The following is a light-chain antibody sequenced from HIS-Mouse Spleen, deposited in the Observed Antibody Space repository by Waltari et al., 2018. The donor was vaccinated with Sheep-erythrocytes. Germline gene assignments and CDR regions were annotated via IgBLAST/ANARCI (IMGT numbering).Light chain of an antibody. V-gene: IGLV3-1*01. Sequence: SYELTQPPSVSVSPGQTASITCSGDHLGAKYACWYQQKPGQSPVLVIYQDSKRPSGNPERFSGSNSGNTATLTISGTQAMDEADYYCQAWDSSTVVFGGGTKLTVL. J-gene: IGLJ2*01. CDR1: HLGAKY. CDR2: QDS. CDR3: QAWDSSTVV.